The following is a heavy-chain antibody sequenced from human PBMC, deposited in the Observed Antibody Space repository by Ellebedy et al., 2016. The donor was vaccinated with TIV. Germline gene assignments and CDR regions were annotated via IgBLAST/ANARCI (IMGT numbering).Heavy chain of an antibody. CDR2: ISSYNGNT. CDR3: ARDLRGGSYYFDD. D-gene: IGHD2-15*01. J-gene: IGHJ4*02. V-gene: IGHV1-18*04. CDR1: GYTFTNYG. Sequence: AASVKVSCKASGYTFTNYGISWVRQAPGQGLEWMGWISSYNGNTNYAQKIQGRVTMTTDTSTSTAYMELRSLRSDDTAVYYCARDLRGGSYYFDDWGQGTLVTVSS.